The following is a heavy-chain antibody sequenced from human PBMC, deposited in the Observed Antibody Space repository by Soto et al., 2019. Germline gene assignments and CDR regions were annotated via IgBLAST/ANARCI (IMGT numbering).Heavy chain of an antibody. CDR3: ARGDLLNGYCIDYSDMAF. CDR1: GCTINSHG. V-gene: IGHV1-18*01. J-gene: IGHJ6*02. D-gene: IGHD3-9*01. CDR2: IDTYFLNT. Sequence: GSVKGSSKTWGCTINSHGMSLVRQEPRQGLEWMGWIDTYFLNTKYAPNFRGRVTVTTDTSTSTAYMEPRSLRADDTAVYYCARGDLLNGYCIDYSDMAFWGQGTTSTAP.